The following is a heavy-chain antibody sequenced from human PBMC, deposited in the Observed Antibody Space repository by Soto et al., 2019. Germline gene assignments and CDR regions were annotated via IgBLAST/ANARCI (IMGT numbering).Heavy chain of an antibody. CDR3: ARDRGVVLDYYGMDV. Sequence: ASVKVSCKASGGTFSSYAISWVRQAPGQGLEWMGGIIPIFGTANYAQKFQGRVTITADESTSTAYMELSSLRSEDTAVYYCARDRGVVLDYYGMDVWGQGTTVTVSS. CDR2: IIPIFGTA. V-gene: IGHV1-69*13. D-gene: IGHD3-3*01. J-gene: IGHJ6*02. CDR1: GGTFSSYA.